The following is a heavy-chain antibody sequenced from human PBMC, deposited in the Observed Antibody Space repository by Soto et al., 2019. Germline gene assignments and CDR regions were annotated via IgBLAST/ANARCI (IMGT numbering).Heavy chain of an antibody. D-gene: IGHD3-10*01. CDR3: ARSPSMIRGVILDG. J-gene: IGHJ4*02. CDR1: GGSITNYY. Sequence: SETLSLTCTVSGGSITNYYWNWIRQAPGKGLEWIGYIFYTGSTNYNPSLKSRVTISVDTSENQFSLKLSSVTAADTAVYFCARSPSMIRGVILDGWGQGMLVTVSS. CDR2: IFYTGST. V-gene: IGHV4-59*08.